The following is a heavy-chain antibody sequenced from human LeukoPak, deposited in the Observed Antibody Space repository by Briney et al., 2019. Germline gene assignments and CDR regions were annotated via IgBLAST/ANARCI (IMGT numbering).Heavy chain of an antibody. CDR3: ARGGVAVAGTHWSDP. D-gene: IGHD6-19*01. CDR1: GRSFSGYY. J-gene: IGHJ5*02. Sequence: SETLSLTCAVYGRSFSGYYWSWIRQPPGKGLEWIGEINHSGSTNYNPSLKSRVTISVDTSKNQFSLKLSSVTAADTAVYYCARGGVAVAGTHWSDPWGQGTLVTVSS. CDR2: INHSGST. V-gene: IGHV4-34*01.